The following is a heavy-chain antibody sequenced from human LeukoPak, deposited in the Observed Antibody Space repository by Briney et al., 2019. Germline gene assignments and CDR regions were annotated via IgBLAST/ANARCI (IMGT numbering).Heavy chain of an antibody. Sequence: PGGSLRLSCAASGLTFSDYYMTWIRQAPGKGLEWVAYISSSGSTIYSADSVKGRFTVSRDNAKNSLFLHMNSLRAEDTAIYYCAIQITMIVVVPYFDYWGQGTLVIVSS. V-gene: IGHV3-11*04. J-gene: IGHJ4*02. D-gene: IGHD3-22*01. CDR2: ISSSGSTI. CDR3: AIQITMIVVVPYFDY. CDR1: GLTFSDYY.